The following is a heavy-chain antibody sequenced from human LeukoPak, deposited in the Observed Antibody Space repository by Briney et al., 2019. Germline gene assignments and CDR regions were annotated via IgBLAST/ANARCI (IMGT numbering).Heavy chain of an antibody. V-gene: IGHV3-23*01. CDR2: ISGSGGST. J-gene: IGHJ3*01. CDR3: AKDRSCTGSSCNVGS. D-gene: IGHD2-2*01. Sequence: GGSLRLSCAASGFTFSSFAMSWVRQAPGKGLEWVSAISGSGGSTYYADSVKGRFTISRDNSKNTLFLQMNSLRAEDTAVYYCAKDRSCTGSSCNVGSWGQGTMVTVSS. CDR1: GFTFSSFA.